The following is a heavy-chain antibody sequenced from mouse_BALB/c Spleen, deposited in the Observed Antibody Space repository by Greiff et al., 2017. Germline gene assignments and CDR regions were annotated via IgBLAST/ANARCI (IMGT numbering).Heavy chain of an antibody. CDR3: ARTGYRYDEGGAMDY. J-gene: IGHJ4*01. D-gene: IGHD2-14*01. CDR2: IYPGSGST. V-gene: IGHV1-77*01. CDR1: GYTFTDYV. Sequence: QVQLKESGPELVKPGASVKMSCKASGYTFTDYVISWVKQRTGQGLEWIGEIYPGSGSTYYNEKFKGKATLTADKSSNTAYMQLSSLTSEDSAVYFCARTGYRYDEGGAMDYWGQGTSVTVSS.